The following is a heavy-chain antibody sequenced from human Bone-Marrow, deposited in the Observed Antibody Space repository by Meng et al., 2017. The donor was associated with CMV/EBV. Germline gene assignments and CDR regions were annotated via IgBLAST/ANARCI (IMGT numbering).Heavy chain of an antibody. CDR1: GGSINSGSYY. D-gene: IGHD6-19*01. Sequence: SETLSLTCTVSGGSINSGSYYWSWIRQPPGKGLEWIGYIFYSGSTNYNPSLKSRVTISVDTSKNQFSLKLSSVTAADTAVYYCARGGSGWYGGWFDPWGQGTLVTVSS. CDR3: ARGGSGWYGGWFDP. CDR2: IFYSGST. V-gene: IGHV4-61*01. J-gene: IGHJ5*02.